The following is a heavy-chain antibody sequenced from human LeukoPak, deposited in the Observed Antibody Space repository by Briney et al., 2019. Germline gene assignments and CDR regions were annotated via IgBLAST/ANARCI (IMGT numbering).Heavy chain of an antibody. CDR3: ARDFASSGYYSPTGYYGMDV. J-gene: IGHJ6*02. Sequence: SQTLSLTCTVSGGSVSSGDYYWSWIRQPPGKGLEWVGYVYYSGNTYYNPSLKSRVTISVDTSKNQFSLKLSSVTAADTTVYYCARDFASSGYYSPTGYYGMDVWGQGTTVTVSS. CDR2: VYYSGNT. CDR1: GGSVSSGDYY. V-gene: IGHV4-30-4*01. D-gene: IGHD3-22*01.